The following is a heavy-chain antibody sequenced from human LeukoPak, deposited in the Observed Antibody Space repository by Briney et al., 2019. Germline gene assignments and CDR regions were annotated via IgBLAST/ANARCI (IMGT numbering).Heavy chain of an antibody. J-gene: IGHJ4*02. CDR2: ISYGGST. Sequence: SETLSLTCTVSGGSISSYYWSWIRQPPGKGLEWIGYISYGGSTNYNPSLKSRVSISVDTSKNQFSLRLSSVTAADTAVYYCARRLPPYFDYWGQGTLVTVS. D-gene: IGHD1-14*01. CDR1: GGSISSYY. CDR3: ARRLPPYFDY. V-gene: IGHV4-59*01.